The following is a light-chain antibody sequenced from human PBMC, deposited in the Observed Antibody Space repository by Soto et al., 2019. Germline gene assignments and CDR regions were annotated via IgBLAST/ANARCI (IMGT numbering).Light chain of an antibody. J-gene: IGKJ5*01. CDR3: KQYHGWPIT. CDR1: QSIRSN. CDR2: GAS. Sequence: EIVMTQSPATLSVSPGERATLSCRASQSIRSNLAWYQQRPGQAPRLLMYGASTRADGIPARFTGSGSGTEFTLTISSLQSEDFAVYYCKQYHGWPITFGQGTRLEIK. V-gene: IGKV3-15*01.